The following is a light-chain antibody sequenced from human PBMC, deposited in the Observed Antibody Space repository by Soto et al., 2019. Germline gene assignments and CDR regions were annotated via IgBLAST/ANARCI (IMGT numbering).Light chain of an antibody. V-gene: IGKV3-15*01. Sequence: EIVMTQSPATLSVSPGERATLSCRASQSVSSKLAWYQQKPGQAPRVLIYGASTRATGIPARFSGSGSGTEFTLTISSLQSEDFAVYYCQRYHNWPIFGGGTKVDIK. CDR1: QSVSSK. CDR3: QRYHNWPI. J-gene: IGKJ4*01. CDR2: GAS.